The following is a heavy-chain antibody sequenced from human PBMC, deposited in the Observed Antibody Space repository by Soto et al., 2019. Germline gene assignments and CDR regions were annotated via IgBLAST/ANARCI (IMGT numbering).Heavy chain of an antibody. CDR2: IIPIFGTA. CDR1: GGTFSSYA. J-gene: IGHJ5*02. CDR3: ATEGYSSSWYQGYNWFDP. D-gene: IGHD6-13*01. Sequence: WASVKVSCKASGGTFSSYAISWVRQAPGQGLEWMGGIIPIFGTANYAQKFQGRVTITADESTSTAYMELSSLRSEDTAVYYCATEGYSSSWYQGYNWFDPWGQGTLVTVSS. V-gene: IGHV1-69*13.